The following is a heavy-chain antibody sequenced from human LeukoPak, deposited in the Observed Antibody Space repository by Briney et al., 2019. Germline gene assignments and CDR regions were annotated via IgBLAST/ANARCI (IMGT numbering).Heavy chain of an antibody. V-gene: IGHV3-53*01. J-gene: IGHJ4*02. CDR3: AKAWALTYLGGVDS. Sequence: GGSLRLSCAASGFTVSSNYMSWVRQAPGKGLEWVSVIYSGGSTYYADSVKGRFTISRDNSKNTLYLQMNSLRAEDTAVYYCAKAWALTYLGGVDSWGQGTLVTVSS. CDR1: GFTVSSNY. CDR2: IYSGGST. D-gene: IGHD2-21*02.